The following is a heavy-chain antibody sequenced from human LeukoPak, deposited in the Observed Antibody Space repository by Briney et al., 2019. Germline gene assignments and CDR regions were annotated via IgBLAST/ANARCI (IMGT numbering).Heavy chain of an antibody. CDR3: ARGHDFWSGYPDY. Sequence: GSLRLSCAGSGFIFSTYVMHWVRQAPGKGLEWIGEINHSGSTNYNPSLKSRVTISVDTSKNQFSLKLSSVTAADTAVYYCARGHDFWSGYPDYWGQGTLVTVSS. D-gene: IGHD3-3*01. V-gene: IGHV4-34*01. CDR2: INHSGST. CDR1: GFIFSTYV. J-gene: IGHJ4*02.